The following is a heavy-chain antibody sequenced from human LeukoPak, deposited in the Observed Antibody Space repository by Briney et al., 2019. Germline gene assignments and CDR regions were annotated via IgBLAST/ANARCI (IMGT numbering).Heavy chain of an antibody. CDR3: ARVLAMVRGAPFDY. Sequence: ASVKVSCKASGYTFTSYGMNWVRQAPGQGLEWMGWINTNTGNPTYAQGFTGRFVFSLDTSVSTAYLQITSLKAEDTAVYYCARVLAMVRGAPFDYWGQGTLVTVSS. D-gene: IGHD3-10*01. CDR1: GYTFTSYG. J-gene: IGHJ4*02. CDR2: INTNTGNP. V-gene: IGHV7-4-1*02.